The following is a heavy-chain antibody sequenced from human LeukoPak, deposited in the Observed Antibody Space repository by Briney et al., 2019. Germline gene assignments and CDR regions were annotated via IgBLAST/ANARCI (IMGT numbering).Heavy chain of an antibody. J-gene: IGHJ4*02. D-gene: IGHD3-10*01. CDR1: GFTFSSYG. CDR3: AKGLSTMVRGEYFDY. CDR2: ISGSGGST. V-gene: IGHV3-23*01. Sequence: GGSLRLSCAASGFTFSSYGMSWVRQAPGKGLEWVSAISGSGGSTYYADSVKGRFTISRDNSKNTLYLQMNSLRAEDTAVYYCAKGLSTMVRGEYFDYWGQGTLVTVSS.